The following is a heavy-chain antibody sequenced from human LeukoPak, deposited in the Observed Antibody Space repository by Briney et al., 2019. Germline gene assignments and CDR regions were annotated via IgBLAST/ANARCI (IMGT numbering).Heavy chain of an antibody. Sequence: ASVKVSCKASGYTFTSYYMHWVRQAPGQGLEWMGWINPNSGGTNYAQKFQGRVTMTRDTSISTAYMELSRLRSDDTAVYYCARVRQYYYDSSGYYPYYFDYWGQGTLVIVSS. CDR3: ARVRQYYYDSSGYYPYYFDY. J-gene: IGHJ4*02. CDR1: GYTFTSYY. V-gene: IGHV1-2*02. CDR2: INPNSGGT. D-gene: IGHD3-22*01.